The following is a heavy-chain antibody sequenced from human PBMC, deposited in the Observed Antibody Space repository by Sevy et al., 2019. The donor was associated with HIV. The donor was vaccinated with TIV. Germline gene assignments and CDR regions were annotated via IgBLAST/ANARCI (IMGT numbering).Heavy chain of an antibody. D-gene: IGHD3-10*01. CDR3: ARDGLGYYGSGGQDY. CDR1: GFTFSSYS. Sequence: GGSLRLSCAASGFTFSSYSMNWVRQAPGKGLEWVSSISSSSSYIYYADSVKGRFTIFRDNAKNSLYLQMNSLGAEHTAVYYCARDGLGYYGSGGQDYWGQGTLVTVSS. V-gene: IGHV3-21*01. J-gene: IGHJ4*02. CDR2: ISSSSSYI.